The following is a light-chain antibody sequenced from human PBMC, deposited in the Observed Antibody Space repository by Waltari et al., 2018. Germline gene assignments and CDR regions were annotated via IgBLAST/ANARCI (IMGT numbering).Light chain of an antibody. V-gene: IGLV4-69*01. Sequence: QLVLTQSPSASASLGASVKLTCTLDSGHSSNIVAWLQQQPEKGPRYLMKINSDGSHSKGDEIPDRFSGSSSWAERYLTISSVQSEDEADYYCQTGGHGTWVLGGGTKLTVL. CDR2: INSDGSH. CDR3: QTGGHGTWV. J-gene: IGLJ3*02. CDR1: SGHSSNI.